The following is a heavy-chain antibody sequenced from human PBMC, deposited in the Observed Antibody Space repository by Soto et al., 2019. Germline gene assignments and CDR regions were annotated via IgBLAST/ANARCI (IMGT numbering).Heavy chain of an antibody. Sequence: SETLSLTCAVSGGSISSSNWWSWVRQPPGKGLEWIGEIYHSGSTNYNPSLKSRATISVDKSKNQFSLKLSSVTAADTAVYYCARDFYYDSSGRPAGMAVWGQGTTVPVSS. J-gene: IGHJ6*02. V-gene: IGHV4-4*02. CDR3: ARDFYYDSSGRPAGMAV. CDR1: GGSISSSNW. CDR2: IYHSGST. D-gene: IGHD3-22*01.